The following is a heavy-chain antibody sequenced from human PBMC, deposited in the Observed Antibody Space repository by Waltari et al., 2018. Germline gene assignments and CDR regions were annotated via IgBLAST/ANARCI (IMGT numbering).Heavy chain of an antibody. D-gene: IGHD2-2*01. CDR3: GRSPAWNIAVVPVDK. CDR2: IRSKSDGGTT. V-gene: IGHV3-49*04. J-gene: IGHJ4*02. Sequence: EVQLVESGGGLVQPGRSLRLSCTASGFTFGDYAMSWVRQTPGKGLDWVGLIRSKSDGGTTEDAASVKGRCTISRDDSKSIAYLQMNSLKTEDTAVYYCGRSPAWNIAVVPVDKWGRGALVTVSS. CDR1: GFTFGDYA.